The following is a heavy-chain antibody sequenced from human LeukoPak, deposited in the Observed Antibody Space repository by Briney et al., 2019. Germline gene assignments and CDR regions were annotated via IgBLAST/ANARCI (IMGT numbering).Heavy chain of an antibody. D-gene: IGHD3-3*01. CDR3: AREKKTEWTTGAFDM. CDR2: TSPSGGTI. J-gene: IGHJ3*02. Sequence: GGSLRLSCAASGFTFSDYYMSWIRQAPETGLEWLSYTSPSGGTIYYTDSVRGRFTMSRDNAQNALYLEMNSLRAEDTAVYYCAREKKTEWTTGAFDMWGQGTMVIVSS. CDR1: GFTFSDYY. V-gene: IGHV3-11*01.